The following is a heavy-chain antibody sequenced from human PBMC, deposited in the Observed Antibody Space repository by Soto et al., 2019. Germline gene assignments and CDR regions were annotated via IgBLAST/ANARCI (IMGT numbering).Heavy chain of an antibody. D-gene: IGHD2-15*01. CDR3: LSGSPDPFLVEVAVPSGTDF. V-gene: IGHV1-2*02. J-gene: IGHJ4*02. CDR1: GYTFSDYY. CDR2: MHPNNGGT. Sequence: QVQLVQSGAEVQKPGASVKVSCKASGYTFSDYYLHWVRQAPGQALEWVGWMHPNNGGTNYAQKFRGRVTMTRDTSITTAFMELSSLSADDTAVYYCLSGSPDPFLVEVAVPSGTDFWGQGTLVTVSS.